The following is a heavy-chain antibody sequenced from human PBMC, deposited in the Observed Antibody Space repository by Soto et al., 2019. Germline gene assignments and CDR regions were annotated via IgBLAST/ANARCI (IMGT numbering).Heavy chain of an antibody. Sequence: QMQLRESGPGLVKPSGTLSLTCTVYGDSITSNHWWSWVRQPPGKGPGLIGEIYHTGIANYNPSLDSRVAFSVDKSKNQVSLSLTSVTSADTAVYYCVSKLGPYYYGLDVWGQGTTVTVSS. CDR2: IYHTGIA. D-gene: IGHD3-16*01. CDR1: GDSITSNHW. J-gene: IGHJ6*02. CDR3: VSKLGPYYYGLDV. V-gene: IGHV4-4*02.